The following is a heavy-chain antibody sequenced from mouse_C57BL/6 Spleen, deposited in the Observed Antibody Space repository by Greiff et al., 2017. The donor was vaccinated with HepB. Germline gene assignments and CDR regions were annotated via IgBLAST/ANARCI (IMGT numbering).Heavy chain of an antibody. J-gene: IGHJ2*01. CDR2: IYWDDDK. D-gene: IGHD2-2*01. Sequence: QVTLKECGPGILQSSQTLSLTCSFSGFSLSTSGMGVSWIRQPSGKGLEWLAHIYWDDDKRYNPSLKSRLTISKDTSRNQVFLKITSVDTADTATYYCARRGGYDGTVFDYWGQGTTLTVSS. CDR3: ARRGGYDGTVFDY. V-gene: IGHV8-12*01. CDR1: GFSLSTSGMG.